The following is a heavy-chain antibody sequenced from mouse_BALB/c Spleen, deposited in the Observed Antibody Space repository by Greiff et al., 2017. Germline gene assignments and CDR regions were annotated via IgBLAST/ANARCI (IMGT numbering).Heavy chain of an antibody. Sequence: VKLMESGPGLVAPSQSLSITCTVSGFSLTSYGVHWVRQPPGKGLEWLGVIWAGGSTNYNSALMSRLSISKDNSKSQVFLKMNSLQTDDAAMYYCANYGNYGGYAMDYWGQGTSVTVSS. CDR3: ANYGNYGGYAMDY. CDR1: GFSLTSYG. CDR2: IWAGGST. V-gene: IGHV2-9*02. D-gene: IGHD2-1*01. J-gene: IGHJ4*01.